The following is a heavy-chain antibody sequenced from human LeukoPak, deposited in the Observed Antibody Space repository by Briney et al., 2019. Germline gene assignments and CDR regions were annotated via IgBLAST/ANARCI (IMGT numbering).Heavy chain of an antibody. CDR2: ISGSGGST. CDR3: AKGRLVRRVKGFGGAFDI. J-gene: IGHJ3*02. CDR1: GFTFSSYA. V-gene: IGHV3-23*01. D-gene: IGHD3-10*01. Sequence: GGSLRLSCAASGFTFSSYAMSWVRQAPGKGLEWVSAISGSGGSTYYADSVKGRFTISRHNSKNTLYLQMNSLRAEDTAVYYCAKGRLVRRVKGFGGAFDIWGQGTMVTVSS.